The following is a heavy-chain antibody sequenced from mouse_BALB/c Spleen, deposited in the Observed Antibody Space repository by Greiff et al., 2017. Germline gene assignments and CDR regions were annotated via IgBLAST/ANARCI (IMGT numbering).Heavy chain of an antibody. CDR2: IYPGNGDT. J-gene: IGHJ2*01. V-gene: IGHV1-12*01. CDR1: GYTFTSYN. CDR3: ARSVYGNPYYFDY. Sequence: QVQLQQPGAELVKPGASVKMSCKASGYTFTSYNMHWVKQTPGQGLEWIGAIYPGNGDTSYNQKFKGKATLTADKSSSTAYMQLSSLTSEDSAVYYGARSVYGNPYYFDYWGQGTTLTVSS. D-gene: IGHD2-10*02.